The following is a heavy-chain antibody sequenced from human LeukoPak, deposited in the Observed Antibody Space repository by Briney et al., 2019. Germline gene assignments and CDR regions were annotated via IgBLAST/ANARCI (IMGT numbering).Heavy chain of an antibody. J-gene: IGHJ6*03. CDR2: INHSGST. Sequence: SETLSLTCAVYGGSFSGYYWSWIRQPPGKGLEWIGEINHSGSTNYNPSLKSRVTISVDTSKNQFSLKLSSVTAADTAVYYCARVVPAAIYIYYYYYYMDVWGKGTMVTVSS. CDR1: GGSFSGYY. V-gene: IGHV4-34*01. CDR3: ARVVPAAIYIYYYYYYMDV. D-gene: IGHD2-2*01.